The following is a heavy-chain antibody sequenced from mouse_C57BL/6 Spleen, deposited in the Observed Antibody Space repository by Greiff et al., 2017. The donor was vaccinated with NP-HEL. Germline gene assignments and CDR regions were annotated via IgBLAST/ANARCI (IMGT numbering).Heavy chain of an antibody. CDR2: ISYSGST. Sequence: VKLVESGPGLVKPSQSLSLTCPVPGYSIPSGYGWNWIRQFPGTNLEWMAYISYSGSTNYNPSPQSRISIPRDTSKNQFFLQVNSVTTEDTATYYCARTARIKYWGQGTTLTVSS. J-gene: IGHJ2*01. V-gene: IGHV3-2*02. CDR3: ARTARIKY. D-gene: IGHD1-2*01. CDR1: GYSIPSGYG.